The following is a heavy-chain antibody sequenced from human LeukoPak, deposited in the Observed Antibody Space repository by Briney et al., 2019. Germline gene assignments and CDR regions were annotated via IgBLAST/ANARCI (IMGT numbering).Heavy chain of an antibody. J-gene: IGHJ3*02. Sequence: ASVTLSCKASGYTFTSYGISWVRQAPGQGPGEVGWISAYNGSTNCAQKLKGRVTMPTDTSTSTAYMEVRRLRAEDTAGYFCAREKTVYYDGSTIRTGAFDIWGQGTMVTVSS. D-gene: IGHD3-22*01. V-gene: IGHV1-18*01. CDR2: ISAYNGST. CDR1: GYTFTSYG. CDR3: AREKTVYYDGSTIRTGAFDI.